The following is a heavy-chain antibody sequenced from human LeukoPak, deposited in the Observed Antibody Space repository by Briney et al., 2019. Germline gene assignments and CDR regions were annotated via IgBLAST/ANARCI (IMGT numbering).Heavy chain of an antibody. CDR3: ARVVPLGYCSSTSCSFDY. J-gene: IGHJ4*02. D-gene: IGHD2-2*01. Sequence: GASVKVSCKASGYTFTSYGISWVRQAPGQGLEWMGWISAYNGNTNYAQKLQGRVTMTTDTSTSTAYMELRSLRSDDTAVYYCARVVPLGYCSSTSCSFDYWGQGTLVTVSS. CDR1: GYTFTSYG. V-gene: IGHV1-18*01. CDR2: ISAYNGNT.